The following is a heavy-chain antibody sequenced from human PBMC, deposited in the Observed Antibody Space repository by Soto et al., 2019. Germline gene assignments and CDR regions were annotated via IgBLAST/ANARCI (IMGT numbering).Heavy chain of an antibody. CDR2: IYYSGST. J-gene: IGHJ4*02. Sequence: SETLSLTCTVSGGSISSGGYYWSWIRQQPGKGLEWIGYIYYSGSTYYNPSLKSRVTISVDTSKNQFSLKLSSVTAADTAVYYYARVNTYSSRYFDYWGQGTLVTVSS. V-gene: IGHV4-31*03. D-gene: IGHD5-18*01. CDR3: ARVNTYSSRYFDY. CDR1: GGSISSGGYY.